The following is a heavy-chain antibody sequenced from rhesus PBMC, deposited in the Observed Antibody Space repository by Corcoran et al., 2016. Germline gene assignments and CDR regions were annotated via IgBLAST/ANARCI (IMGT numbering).Heavy chain of an antibody. CDR2: IYGSSGST. V-gene: IGHV4-147*01. CDR3: AMGNSGFDV. J-gene: IGHJ5-1*01. D-gene: IGHD1-44*01. CDR1: GYSISSNS. Sequence: QVQLQESGPGLVKPSETLSLPSAVPGYSISSNSWSGLRQPPGEAMEWIGYIYGSSGSTYYNPSLKSRVTISTDTSKNQLSLKLSSVTAADTAVYYCAMGNSGFDVWGPGVLVTVSS.